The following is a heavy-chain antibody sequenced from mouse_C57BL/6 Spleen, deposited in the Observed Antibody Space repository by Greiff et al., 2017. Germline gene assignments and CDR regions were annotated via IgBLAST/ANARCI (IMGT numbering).Heavy chain of an antibody. D-gene: IGHD2-13*01. CDR3: VRHYCGDYYFDY. CDR1: GFSFTTYA. V-gene: IGHV10-1*01. J-gene: IGHJ2*01. CDR2: IRSKSSNYAT. Sequence: EVQVVESGGGLVQPKGSLKFSCAASGFSFTTYAMNWVRQAPGKGLEWVARIRSKSSNYATYYAVSVKDRFTISRDDSTSKLYLQMHNLKAEDTAMYYCVRHYCGDYYFDYWGQGTTLTVSS.